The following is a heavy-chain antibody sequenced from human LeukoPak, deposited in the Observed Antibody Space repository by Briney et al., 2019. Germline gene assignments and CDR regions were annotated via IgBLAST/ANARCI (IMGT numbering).Heavy chain of an antibody. J-gene: IGHJ4*02. Sequence: PSETLSLTCSVSGDSISSSSYYWGWIRQPPGKALEWIGSISYSRITYYNPSLKSRVTISVDTPRNQFSLNLSSVTAVDTAMYYCARHLSGGLYWGQGTLVTVSS. D-gene: IGHD2-15*01. V-gene: IGHV4-39*01. CDR1: GDSISSSSYY. CDR2: ISYSRIT. CDR3: ARHLSGGLY.